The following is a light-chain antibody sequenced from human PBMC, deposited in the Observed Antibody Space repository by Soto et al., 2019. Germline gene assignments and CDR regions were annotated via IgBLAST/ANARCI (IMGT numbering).Light chain of an antibody. V-gene: IGKV3-15*01. CDR3: QQYNNWPRAT. Sequence: IVMTQSAATLSVSPGERATLSCRASQSISSNLAWYQQKPAQAPRLLMFRTSSRATGFPARFSGSGSGTEFNLTISSLQSEDFGVYYCQQYNNWPRATFGGGTKVDIK. CDR1: QSISSN. CDR2: RTS. J-gene: IGKJ4*01.